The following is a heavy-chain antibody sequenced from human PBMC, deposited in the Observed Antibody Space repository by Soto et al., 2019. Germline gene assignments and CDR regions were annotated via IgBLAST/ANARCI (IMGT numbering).Heavy chain of an antibody. V-gene: IGHV3-23*01. J-gene: IGHJ3*02. CDR3: AKGRHGLLIDAFDI. Sequence: GESLKISCAASGFTFSSYAMSWVRQAPGKGLEWVSAISGSGGSTYYADSVKGRFTISRDNSKNTLYLQMNSLRAEDTAVYYCAKGRHGLLIDAFDIWGQGTMVTVSS. CDR2: ISGSGGST. CDR1: GFTFSSYA.